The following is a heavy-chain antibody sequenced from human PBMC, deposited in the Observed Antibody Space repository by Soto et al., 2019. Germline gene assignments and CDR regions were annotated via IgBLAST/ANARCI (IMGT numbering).Heavy chain of an antibody. V-gene: IGHV4-39*01. CDR3: ARHDKYSGYFDY. D-gene: IGHD3-10*01. Sequence: ASETLSLTCTVSGGSISSSSYYWGWIRQPPGKGLEWIGSIYYSGSTYYNPSLKSRVTISVDTSKNQFSLKLSSVTAADTAVYYCARHDKYSGYFDYWGQGTLVTVSS. CDR2: IYYSGST. CDR1: GGSISSSSYY. J-gene: IGHJ4*02.